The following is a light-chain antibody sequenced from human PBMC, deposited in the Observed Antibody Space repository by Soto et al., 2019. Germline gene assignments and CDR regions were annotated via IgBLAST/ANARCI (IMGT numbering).Light chain of an antibody. CDR3: QQRSNWPWT. CDR1: QSIYNF. V-gene: IGKV3-11*01. CDR2: GAS. J-gene: IGKJ1*01. Sequence: EILLTQSPATLSLSPGEGSPLSCRASQSIYNFLAWYQQKPGQAPRLLIYGASTRATGIPARFSGSGSGTDFTLTISSLEPEDFAVYYCQQRSNWPWTFGQGTKVDIK.